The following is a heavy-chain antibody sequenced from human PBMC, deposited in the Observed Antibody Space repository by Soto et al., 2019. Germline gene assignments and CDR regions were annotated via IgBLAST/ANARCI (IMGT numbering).Heavy chain of an antibody. CDR3: ARVYSGYDQDYFDY. CDR2: IYYGGST. J-gene: IGHJ4*02. CDR1: GGSISSYY. V-gene: IGHV4-59*01. D-gene: IGHD5-12*01. Sequence: PSETLSLTCTVSGGSISSYYWSWIRQPPGKGLEWIGYIYYGGSTNYSPSLKSRVTISVDTSKNQFSLKLSSVTAADTAVYYCARVYSGYDQDYFDYWGQGTLVTVSS.